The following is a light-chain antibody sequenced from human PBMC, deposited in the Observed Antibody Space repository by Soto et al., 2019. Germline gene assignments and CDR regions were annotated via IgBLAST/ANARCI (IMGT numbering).Light chain of an antibody. CDR2: DAS. CDR1: QSVGID. CDR3: QQYGSSLIT. V-gene: IGKV3-20*01. Sequence: EIVVTQSPATLSVSPGEGATFSFRTSQSVGIDLAWYQQKPGQAPRLLIYDASTRATVIPARFSGSGSGTDFTLTISRLEPEDFAVYYCQQYGSSLITFGQGTRLEI. J-gene: IGKJ5*01.